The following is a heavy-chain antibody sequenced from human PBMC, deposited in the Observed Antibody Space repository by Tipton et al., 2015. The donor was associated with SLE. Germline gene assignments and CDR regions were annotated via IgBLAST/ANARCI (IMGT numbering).Heavy chain of an antibody. CDR2: IFPGDSDT. CDR1: GYSFTTNW. CDR3: AMGRHNVIPHYLNVRWFDP. J-gene: IGHJ5*02. V-gene: IGHV5-51*03. Sequence: QLVQSGVEIKKPGESLKISCKCSGYSFTTNWIGWVRQMPGKGLEWMGIIFPGDSDTKYSPSFQGQVTISADRSINTAFLQWSSLRASDTAMYFCAMGRHNVIPHYLNVRWFDPWGQGTLVIVSA. D-gene: IGHD3-16*02.